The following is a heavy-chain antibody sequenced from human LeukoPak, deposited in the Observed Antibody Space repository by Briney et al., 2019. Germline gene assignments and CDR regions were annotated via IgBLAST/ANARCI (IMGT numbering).Heavy chain of an antibody. CDR2: ISGSGGST. J-gene: IGHJ6*02. Sequence: PGGSLRLSCAASGFTFSSYAMSWVRQAPVKGLEWVSAISGSGGSTYYADSVKGRFTISRDNAKNSLYLQMNSLRAEDTAVYYCARGGTHYYYGMDVWGQGTTVTVSS. CDR3: ARGGTHYYYGMDV. D-gene: IGHD5-12*01. V-gene: IGHV3-23*01. CDR1: GFTFSSYA.